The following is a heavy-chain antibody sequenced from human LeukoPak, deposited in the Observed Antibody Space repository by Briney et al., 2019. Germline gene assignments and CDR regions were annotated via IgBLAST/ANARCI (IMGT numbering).Heavy chain of an antibody. Sequence: ASVKVSCKASGYTFTSYDINWVRQATGQGLEWMGWMNPNSGNTGYAQKFQGRVTMTRNTSISTAYMELSSLRSEDTAVYYCARPRGYCSSTSCFNWFGPWGQGTLVTVSS. D-gene: IGHD2-2*01. V-gene: IGHV1-8*01. CDR2: MNPNSGNT. J-gene: IGHJ5*02. CDR1: GYTFTSYD. CDR3: ARPRGYCSSTSCFNWFGP.